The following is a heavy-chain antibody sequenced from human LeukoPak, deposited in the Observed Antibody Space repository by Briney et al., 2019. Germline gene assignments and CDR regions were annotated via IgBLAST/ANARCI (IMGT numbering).Heavy chain of an antibody. CDR2: IYHSGNT. Sequence: SETLSLTCAVSGVSISSGGYSWSWIRQPPGKGLEWIGYIYHSGNTYYNPSLKSRVTISVDRSKNQFSLKLSSVTAADTAVYYCARGNYDSSGYHGDYFDYWGQGTLVTVSS. CDR1: GVSISSGGYS. V-gene: IGHV4-30-2*01. J-gene: IGHJ4*02. D-gene: IGHD3-22*01. CDR3: ARGNYDSSGYHGDYFDY.